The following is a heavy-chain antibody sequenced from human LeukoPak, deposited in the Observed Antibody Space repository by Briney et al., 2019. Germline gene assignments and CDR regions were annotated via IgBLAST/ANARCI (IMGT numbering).Heavy chain of an antibody. Sequence: PSETLSLTCAISGGSISSYSWCWIRQPAGKGLEWIGRIYTNGNTDYNPSLRGRVTMSVDTSNKQFSLKVNSVTAADTAVYYCATEGLGSGRWFDYWGQGTLVTVSS. V-gene: IGHV4-4*07. D-gene: IGHD6-25*01. CDR3: ATEGLGSGRWFDY. J-gene: IGHJ4*02. CDR2: IYTNGNT. CDR1: GGSISSYS.